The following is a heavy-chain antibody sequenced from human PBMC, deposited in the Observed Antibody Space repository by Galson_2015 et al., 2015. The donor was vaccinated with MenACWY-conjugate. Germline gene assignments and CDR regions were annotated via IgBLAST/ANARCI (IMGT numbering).Heavy chain of an antibody. V-gene: IGHV3-48*02. CDR3: ARENVYYYYYGMDV. J-gene: IGHJ6*02. CDR2: ISSSSSTI. Sequence: SLRLSCAASGFTFSSYSMNWVRQAPGKGLEWVSYISSSSSTIYYADSVKGRFTISRDNAKNSLYLQMNSLRDEDTAVYYCARENVYYYYYGMDVWGQGTLVTVSS. CDR1: GFTFSSYS.